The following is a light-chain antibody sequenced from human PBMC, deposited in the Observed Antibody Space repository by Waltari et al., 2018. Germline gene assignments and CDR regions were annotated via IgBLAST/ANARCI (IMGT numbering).Light chain of an antibody. V-gene: IGKV3-20*01. CDR3: QHYLRLPVT. CDR2: GAS. J-gene: IGKJ1*01. Sequence: EIVLTQSPGTLSLSPGESATLSCRTSQSVTRAIAWYQQKPAQAPRLLIYGASNRATGIPDRLSGSGSGTDFSLTMSSREPEYFAVYYCQHYLRLPVTFGQGTKVEVK. CDR1: QSVTRA.